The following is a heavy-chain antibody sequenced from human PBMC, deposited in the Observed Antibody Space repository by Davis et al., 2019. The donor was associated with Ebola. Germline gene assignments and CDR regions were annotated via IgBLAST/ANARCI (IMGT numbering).Heavy chain of an antibody. J-gene: IGHJ5*02. CDR1: GGSISSSSYY. V-gene: IGHV4-39*01. D-gene: IGHD4-23*01. Sequence: MPGGSLRLSCTVSGGSISSSSYYWGWTRQPPGKGLEWIGSIYYSGSTYYNPSLKSRVTISVDTSKNQFSLKLSSVTAADTAVYYCARGSTLGWFDPWGQGTLVTVSS. CDR3: ARGSTLGWFDP. CDR2: IYYSGST.